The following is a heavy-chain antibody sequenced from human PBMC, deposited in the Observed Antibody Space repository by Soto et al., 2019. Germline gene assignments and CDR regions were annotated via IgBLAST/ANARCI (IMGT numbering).Heavy chain of an antibody. V-gene: IGHV1-18*04. CDR1: GYTFTSYG. D-gene: IGHD2-15*01. J-gene: IGHJ4*02. CDR3: ARDLSFVVVVAATPGDY. CDR2: ISAYNGNT. Sequence: ASVKVSCKASGYTFTSYGISWVRQAPGQGLEWMGWISAYNGNTNYAQKLQGRVTMTTDTSTSTAYMELRSLRSDDTAVYYCARDLSFVVVVAATPGDYWGQGTLVTVSS.